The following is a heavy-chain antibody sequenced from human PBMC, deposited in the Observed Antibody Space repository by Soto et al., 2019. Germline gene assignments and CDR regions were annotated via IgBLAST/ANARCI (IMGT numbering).Heavy chain of an antibody. V-gene: IGHV3-11*06. CDR3: ARVHWYVDP. J-gene: IGHJ5*02. CDR1: GFTFSDYY. CDR2: ISSSSSYT. Sequence: GGSLRLSCAASGFTFSDYYMSWIRQAPGKGLEWVSYISSSSSYTNYADSVKGRFTISRDNAKNSPYLQMNSLRAEDTAVYYCARVHWYVDPWGQGTLVTVSS. D-gene: IGHD6-13*01.